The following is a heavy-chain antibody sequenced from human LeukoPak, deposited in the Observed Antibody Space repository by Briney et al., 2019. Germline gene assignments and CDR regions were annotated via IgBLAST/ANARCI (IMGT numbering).Heavy chain of an antibody. CDR3: ARVVREGGPYNWFDP. Sequence: SETLSLTCTVSGGSVSSGSYYWSWIRQPPGKGLEWIGYIYYSGSTNYNPSLKSRVTISVDTSKNQFSLKLSSVTAADTAVYYCARVVREGGPYNWFDPWGQGTLVTVPS. V-gene: IGHV4-61*01. J-gene: IGHJ5*02. CDR2: IYYSGST. CDR1: GGSVSSGSYY. D-gene: IGHD6-6*01.